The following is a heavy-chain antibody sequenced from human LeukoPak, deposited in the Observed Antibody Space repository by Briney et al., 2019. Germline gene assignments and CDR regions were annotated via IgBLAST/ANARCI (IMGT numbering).Heavy chain of an antibody. CDR1: GGTFSSYA. J-gene: IGHJ4*02. CDR2: IIPIFGTA. Sequence: GASVKVSCKASGGTFSSYAISWVRQAPGQGLEWMGRIIPIFGTANYAQKFRGRVTITTDESTSTAYMELSSLRSEDTAVYYCASASGYSYGPQGSYYFDYWGQGTLVTVSS. V-gene: IGHV1-69*05. CDR3: ASASGYSYGPQGSYYFDY. D-gene: IGHD5-18*01.